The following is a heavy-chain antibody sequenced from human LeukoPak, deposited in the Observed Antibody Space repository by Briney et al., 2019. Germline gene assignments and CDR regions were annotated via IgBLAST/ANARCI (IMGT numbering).Heavy chain of an antibody. V-gene: IGHV4-39*01. CDR2: IYYSGST. CDR1: GGSISSSSYY. CDR3: ARQWETYYDILTGYTFDY. D-gene: IGHD3-9*01. J-gene: IGHJ4*02. Sequence: SGTLSLTCAVSGGSISSSSYYWGWIRQPPGKGLEWIGSIYYSGSTYYNPSLKSRVTISVDTSKNQFSLKLSSVTATDTAVYYCARQWETYYDILTGYTFDYWGQGTLVTVSS.